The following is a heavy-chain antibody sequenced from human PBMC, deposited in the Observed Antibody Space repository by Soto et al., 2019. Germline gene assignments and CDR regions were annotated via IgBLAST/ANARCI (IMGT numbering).Heavy chain of an antibody. CDR1: GFTLSTYG. Sequence: GGSLRLSCAASGFTLSTYGMHWVRQAPGKGLEWVAVIWYDGSNKYYADSVKGRFTISRDNSKNTLYLRMNSLRAEDTAVYYCARGDYDNSGYRFDYWGQGTLVTVSS. D-gene: IGHD3-22*01. CDR2: IWYDGSNK. J-gene: IGHJ4*02. CDR3: ARGDYDNSGYRFDY. V-gene: IGHV3-33*01.